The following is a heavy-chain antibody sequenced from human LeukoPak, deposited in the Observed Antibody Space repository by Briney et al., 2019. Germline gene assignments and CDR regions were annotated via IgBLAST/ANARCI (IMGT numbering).Heavy chain of an antibody. Sequence: SETLSLPCTVSGDSISSSSYYWGWIRQPPGKGLEWIGSIYDSGSTYYKPSLKSRVTISVDTSKNQFSLKLSSVTAADTAVYYCASRLLDYYDSSGYYYGWGQGTLVTVSS. D-gene: IGHD3-22*01. CDR3: ASRLLDYYDSSGYYYG. V-gene: IGHV4-39*07. J-gene: IGHJ4*02. CDR1: GDSISSSSYY. CDR2: IYDSGST.